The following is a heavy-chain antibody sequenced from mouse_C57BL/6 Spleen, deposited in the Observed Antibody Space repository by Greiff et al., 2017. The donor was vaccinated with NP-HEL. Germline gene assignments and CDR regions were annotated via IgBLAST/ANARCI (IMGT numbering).Heavy chain of an antibody. J-gene: IGHJ4*01. CDR1: GFNIKDYY. CDR2: IDPEDGET. V-gene: IGHV14-2*01. D-gene: IGHD2-13*01. Sequence: VQLQQSGAELVKPGASVKLSCTASGFNIKDYYMHWVKQRTEQGLEWIGRIDPEDGETKYAPKFKGKATITADTSSNSAYLQLSSLTSEDVAVYDYAGDWERAMDDWGQGTSVTVSS. CDR3: AGDWERAMDD.